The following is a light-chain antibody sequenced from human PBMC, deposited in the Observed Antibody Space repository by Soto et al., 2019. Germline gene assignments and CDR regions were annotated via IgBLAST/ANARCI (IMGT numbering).Light chain of an antibody. Sequence: EIVMTQSPATLSVSPGERATLSCSASQTVNNNLAWYQQKVGQAPRLLIYSTFNRATGVPARFSGSGSGTDFTLTISSLQSEDFAFYYCQQYNNWPLSFGGGTKVEIK. CDR2: STF. CDR3: QQYNNWPLS. J-gene: IGKJ4*01. CDR1: QTVNNN. V-gene: IGKV3-15*01.